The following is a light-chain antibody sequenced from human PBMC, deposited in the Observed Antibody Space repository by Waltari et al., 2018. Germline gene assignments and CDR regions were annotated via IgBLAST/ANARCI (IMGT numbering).Light chain of an antibody. V-gene: IGKV1-9*01. CDR3: QHFASYPLT. J-gene: IGKJ4*01. CDR1: QAISTS. Sequence: DVQLTQSPSFLSASVGDRVTLTCRASQAISTSLAWYQQTPGKAPKLPIYVASKLQSGVPSRFSGRGSGTEFTLTINGLQPEDFATYFCQHFASYPLTFGGGTKVEIK. CDR2: VAS.